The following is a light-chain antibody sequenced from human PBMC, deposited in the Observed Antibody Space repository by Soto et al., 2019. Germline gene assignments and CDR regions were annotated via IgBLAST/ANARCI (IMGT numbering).Light chain of an antibody. CDR3: QQYDDLPWT. Sequence: DIQMTQSPSSLSASVGDRVTITCQASQDISDHLNWYQHIPGKAPRLLMYDASSLEAGVPLRFRGSGSGTDFTFTIVSLQPEDIATYYCQQYDDLPWTFGQGTKVETK. CDR2: DAS. J-gene: IGKJ1*01. V-gene: IGKV1-33*01. CDR1: QDISDH.